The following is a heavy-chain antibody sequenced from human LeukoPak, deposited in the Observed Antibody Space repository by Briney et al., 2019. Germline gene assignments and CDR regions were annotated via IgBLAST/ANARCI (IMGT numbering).Heavy chain of an antibody. CDR1: GGSISSSNYY. J-gene: IGHJ4*02. CDR3: ARRGSSYYYGSGSYAFDY. Sequence: PSETLSLTCTVSGGSISSSNYYWGWIRQPPGKGLEWIGSIYYSGSTNYNPSLKSRVTISVDTSKNQFSLKLSSVPAADTAVYYCARRGSSYYYGSGSYAFDYWGQGTLVTVSS. D-gene: IGHD3-10*01. V-gene: IGHV4-39*07. CDR2: IYYSGST.